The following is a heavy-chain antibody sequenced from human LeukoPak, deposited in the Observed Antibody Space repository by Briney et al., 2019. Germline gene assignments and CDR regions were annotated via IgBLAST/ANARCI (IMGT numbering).Heavy chain of an antibody. Sequence: PGGSLRLSCAASGFTFSSYDMTWVRQAPGRGLEWVSSISPSGDNTYYGDSVKGRFTISRDNSKNTVYLQMNNMRVDDTAVYYCARDNVDGSWYLLVPTNWFDPWGQGTLVTVSS. CDR1: GFTFSSYD. V-gene: IGHV3-23*01. J-gene: IGHJ5*02. D-gene: IGHD6-13*01. CDR2: ISPSGDNT. CDR3: ARDNVDGSWYLLVPTNWFDP.